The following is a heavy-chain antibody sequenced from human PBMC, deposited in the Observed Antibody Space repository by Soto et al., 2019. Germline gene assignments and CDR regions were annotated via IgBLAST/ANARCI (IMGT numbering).Heavy chain of an antibody. CDR2: ISGILGST. CDR1: GFTFRSYA. CDR3: AKKVPGGHFDH. J-gene: IGHJ4*02. V-gene: IGHV3-23*01. Sequence: GGSLRLSCAASGFTFRSYAMIWVRQAPVNGLEFVSVISGILGSTYYADSVKGRFSICRYSSKNTRYLQMNSLRAYDTAVYYCAKKVPGGHFDHCGQGTSVTVSS.